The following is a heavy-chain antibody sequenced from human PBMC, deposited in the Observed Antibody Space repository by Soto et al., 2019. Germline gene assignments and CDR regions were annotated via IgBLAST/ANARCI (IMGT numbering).Heavy chain of an antibody. CDR3: VRDRYSSSWWDLDF. D-gene: IGHD6-13*01. V-gene: IGHV1-3*04. J-gene: IGHJ4*02. CDR2: INTDISNT. Sequence: GASVKVSCKASGYSFTSYAMHWVRQAPGQRLEWMGWINTDISNTKYSEDFQGRVTLTRDTSASTAFMELRSLRSEDTAVYYCVRDRYSSSWWDLDFWGPGTLVTVSS. CDR1: GYSFTSYA.